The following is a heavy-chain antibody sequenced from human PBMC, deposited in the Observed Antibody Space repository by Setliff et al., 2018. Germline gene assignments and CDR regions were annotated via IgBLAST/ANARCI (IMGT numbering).Heavy chain of an antibody. Sequence: PSETLSLTCTVSGGSISSHYWSWIRQPPGKGLEWIGYIYYSGSTNYNPSLKSRVTISVDTSKNQFSLKLSSVTAADTAVYYCAVAVAGGDYYYYYYYMDVWGKGTTVTVSS. CDR1: GGSISSHY. CDR3: AVAVAGGDYYYYYYYMDV. D-gene: IGHD6-19*01. V-gene: IGHV4-59*08. J-gene: IGHJ6*03. CDR2: IYYSGST.